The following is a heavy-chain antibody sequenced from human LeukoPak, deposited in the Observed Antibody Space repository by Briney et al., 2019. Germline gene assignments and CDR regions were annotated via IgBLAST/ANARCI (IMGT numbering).Heavy chain of an antibody. J-gene: IGHJ4*02. CDR1: GFTFSSYE. CDR2: ISSSGSTI. V-gene: IGHV3-48*03. D-gene: IGHD6-13*01. CDR3: VREFRIVEAGPFDY. Sequence: PGGSLRLSCAASGFTFSSYEMNWVRQAPGKGLEWVSYISSSGSTIYYADSVKGRFTISRDNAMNSLYLQMNSLRAEDTAVYYCVREFRIVEAGPFDYWGQGILVTVSS.